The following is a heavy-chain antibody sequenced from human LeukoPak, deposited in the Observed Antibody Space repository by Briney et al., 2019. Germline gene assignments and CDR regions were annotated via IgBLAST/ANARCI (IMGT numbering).Heavy chain of an antibody. J-gene: IGHJ4*02. CDR2: ISGSGGST. V-gene: IGHV3-23*01. Sequence: GGSLRLSCAASGFTFSSYAMSWVRQAPGKGLEWVSAISGSGGSTYYADSVKGRFTISRDNSKNTLYLQMNSLRAEDTAVYYCAKAEFDYYDSSGYSGYWGQGTLVTVSS. CDR3: AKAEFDYYDSSGYSGY. D-gene: IGHD3-22*01. CDR1: GFTFSSYA.